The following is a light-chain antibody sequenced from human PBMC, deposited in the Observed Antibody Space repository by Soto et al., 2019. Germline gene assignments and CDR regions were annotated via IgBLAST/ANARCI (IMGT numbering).Light chain of an antibody. CDR2: DSS. V-gene: IGKV3-15*01. J-gene: IGKJ4*01. CDR3: QRYNNWPLT. Sequence: EMVMTQSPAILSVSPGERATLSCRASQSVSSYLAWYQQKPGQAPRLLIYDSSTRATGIPARFSGSGAGTEFTLTINGLQSEDFAVYYCQRYNNWPLTFGRGTKVVIK. CDR1: QSVSSY.